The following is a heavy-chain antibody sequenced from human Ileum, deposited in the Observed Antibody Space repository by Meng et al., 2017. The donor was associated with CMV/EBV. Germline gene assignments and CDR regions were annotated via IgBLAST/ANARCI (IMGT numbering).Heavy chain of an antibody. Sequence: ASVKVSCKSSGYTLTTYYMHWVRQAPGQGLEWMGIINPSGGSTTYAQKFQGRVTMTTDTSTSTVYMELSSLRSEDTAVYYCARDYCSSTSCYRLGPWGQGTLVTVSS. CDR3: ARDYCSSTSCYRLGP. J-gene: IGHJ5*02. CDR2: INPSGGST. V-gene: IGHV1-46*01. CDR1: GYTLTTYY. D-gene: IGHD2-2*01.